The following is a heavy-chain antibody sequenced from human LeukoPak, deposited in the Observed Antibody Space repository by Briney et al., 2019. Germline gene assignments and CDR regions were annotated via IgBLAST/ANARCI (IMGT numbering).Heavy chain of an antibody. V-gene: IGHV3-30*03. CDR1: GFTFSNYG. CDR2: ISYDGSNK. J-gene: IGHJ6*02. Sequence: PGGSLRLSCAASGFTFSNYGMHWVRQAPGKGLEWVAVISYDGSNKYYADSVKGRFTISRDNSKNTLYLQMNSLRSEDTAVYYCARERQQLVMVYYYGMDVWGQGTTVTVSS. CDR3: ARERQQLVMVYYYGMDV. D-gene: IGHD6-13*01.